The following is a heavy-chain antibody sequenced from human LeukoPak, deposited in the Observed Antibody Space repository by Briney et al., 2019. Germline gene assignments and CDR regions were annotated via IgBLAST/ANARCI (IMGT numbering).Heavy chain of an antibody. CDR3: ARDRTALVVVGANFNWFDP. J-gene: IGHJ5*02. Sequence: ASVKVSCKASGYTFTGYYMHWVRQAPGQGLEWMGWINPNSGGATYAPKFQGRVTMTRDTSISTAYLELNRLRSDDTAVYYCARDRTALVVVGANFNWFDPWGQGTLVTVSS. CDR1: GYTFTGYY. CDR2: INPNSGGA. V-gene: IGHV1-2*02. D-gene: IGHD2-15*01.